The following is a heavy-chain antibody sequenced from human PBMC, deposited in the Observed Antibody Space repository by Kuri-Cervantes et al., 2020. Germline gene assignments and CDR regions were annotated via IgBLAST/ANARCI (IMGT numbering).Heavy chain of an antibody. D-gene: IGHD5-24*01. CDR1: GYSFTSYW. CDR2: IRPGDSDT. J-gene: IGHJ4*02. CDR3: ARGGGYNFDYFDY. Sequence: KVSCKGSGYSFTSYWIGWVRQMPGKGLEWMGIIRPGDSDTRYSPSFQGQVTISADKSISTAYLQWSSLKASDTAMYYCARGGGYNFDYFDYWGQGTLVTVSS. V-gene: IGHV5-51*01.